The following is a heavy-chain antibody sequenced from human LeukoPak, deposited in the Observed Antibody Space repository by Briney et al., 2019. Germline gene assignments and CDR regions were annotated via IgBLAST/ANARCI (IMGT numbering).Heavy chain of an antibody. CDR2: ISASGGGT. J-gene: IGHJ6*03. Sequence: GGSLRLSCAASGFTFRNYGMGWVRQAPGKGLEWVSAISASGGGTFYADSVRGRLTISRDNSKNTLYLQMNSLRAEDTAVYYCAKRRGLELLYYYYMDVWGKGTTVTVSS. CDR3: AKRRGLELLYYYYMDV. D-gene: IGHD1-7*01. CDR1: GFTFRNYG. V-gene: IGHV3-23*01.